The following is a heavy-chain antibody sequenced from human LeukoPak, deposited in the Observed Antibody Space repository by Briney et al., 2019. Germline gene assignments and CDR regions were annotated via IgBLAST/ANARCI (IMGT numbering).Heavy chain of an antibody. Sequence: SETLSLTCTVSGGSISSYYWSWIRKPPGKGLEWIGYIYYTGSTNYNPALKSRVTLSVDTSKNQFSLKVSSVTAADTAVYYCARTTYYSDSSALDYWGQGTLVTVSS. D-gene: IGHD3-22*01. V-gene: IGHV4-59*12. J-gene: IGHJ4*02. CDR3: ARTTYYSDSSALDY. CDR1: GGSISSYY. CDR2: IYYTGST.